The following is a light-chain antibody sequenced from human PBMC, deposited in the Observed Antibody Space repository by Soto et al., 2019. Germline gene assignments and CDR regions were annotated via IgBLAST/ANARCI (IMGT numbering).Light chain of an antibody. V-gene: IGKV1-5*03. CDR2: KAS. CDR1: QSISSW. J-gene: IGKJ4*01. Sequence: ALSASVGDRVTITCRASQSISSWLAWYQQKPGKAPDLLIYKASSLQSGVPSRFSGSGSGTEFTLTISSLQPDDFATYYCQHYNSYPLTFGGGTKVDIK. CDR3: QHYNSYPLT.